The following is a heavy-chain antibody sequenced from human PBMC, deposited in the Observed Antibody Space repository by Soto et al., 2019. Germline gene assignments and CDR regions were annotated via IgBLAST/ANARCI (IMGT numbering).Heavy chain of an antibody. CDR1: GFSLNSYD. J-gene: IGHJ6*02. V-gene: IGHV3-30*18. D-gene: IGHD2-15*01. Sequence: QVQLVESGGGVVQPGRSLRLSCSASGFSLNSYDIHWVRQAPGKGLEWVAVISHDGSKKYYADSVKGRFNISRDTSKNTLYLQMNSVKSEDTALYYCAKALRGVDVVVVVAATGSDGMDVWGQGTTVIVSS. CDR3: AKALRGVDVVVVVAATGSDGMDV. CDR2: ISHDGSKK.